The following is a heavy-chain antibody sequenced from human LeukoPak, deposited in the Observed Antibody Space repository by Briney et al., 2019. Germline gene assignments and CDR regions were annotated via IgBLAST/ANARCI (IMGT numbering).Heavy chain of an antibody. CDR1: GYSFTTYA. J-gene: IGHJ3*02. Sequence: ASVKVSCKASGYSFTTYAMHWVRQAPGQRLEWMGWINAGNGDTKFSQNFQGRVTISRDTSASTAYMELSSLRSEDTAIYYCARGPVQLERRGYAFDIWGQGTMVTVS. CDR2: INAGNGDT. V-gene: IGHV1-3*01. D-gene: IGHD1-1*01. CDR3: ARGPVQLERRGYAFDI.